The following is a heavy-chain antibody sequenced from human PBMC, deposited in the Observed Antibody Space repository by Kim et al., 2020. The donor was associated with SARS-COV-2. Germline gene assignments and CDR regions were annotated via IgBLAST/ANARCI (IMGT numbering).Heavy chain of an antibody. J-gene: IGHJ4*02. CDR3: ARDGDGVAARPRYFDY. D-gene: IGHD6-6*01. Sequence: VKSRFTSTRDNSKNTLYLQMNSLRAEDTAVYYCARDGDGVAARPRYFDYWGQGTPVTVSS. V-gene: IGHV3-30*01.